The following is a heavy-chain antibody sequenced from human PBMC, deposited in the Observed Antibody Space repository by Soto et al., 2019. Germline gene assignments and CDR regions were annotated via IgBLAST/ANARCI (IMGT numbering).Heavy chain of an antibody. D-gene: IGHD3-10*02. CDR3: ARVDAVFGESPYYFDY. Sequence: SETLSLTCTVSGGSISSGGYYWSWIRQHPGKGPEWIGYIYYSGSTYYNPSLKSRVTISVDTSKNQFSLKLSSVTAADTAVYYCARVDAVFGESPYYFDYWGQGTLVTVSS. CDR1: GGSISSGGYY. CDR2: IYYSGST. V-gene: IGHV4-31*03. J-gene: IGHJ4*02.